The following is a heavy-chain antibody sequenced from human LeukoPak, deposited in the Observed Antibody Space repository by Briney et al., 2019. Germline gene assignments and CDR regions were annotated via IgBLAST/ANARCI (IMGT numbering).Heavy chain of an antibody. D-gene: IGHD2-21*01. V-gene: IGHV3-23*01. CDR2: ISGSGDST. CDR3: AKEGERAPDY. Sequence: GGSLRLSCAASGFTFSSFAMSWVRQAPGNGLQWVSSISGSGDSTHFADSVKGRFTISRDNSKNTVYLQMNSPRAEDTAVYYCAKEGERAPDYWGQGTLVTVSS. J-gene: IGHJ4*02. CDR1: GFTFSSFA.